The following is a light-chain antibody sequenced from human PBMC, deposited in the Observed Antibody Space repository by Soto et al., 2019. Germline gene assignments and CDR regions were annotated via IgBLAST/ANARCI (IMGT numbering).Light chain of an antibody. CDR2: LGS. Sequence: DIVMTQSPLSLPVTPGEPASISCRSSQSLLHSNGYNYVDWYLQKPGQSPQLLIDLGSNLASGVPDRFSGCGSGTDFTLKISRVEAEDVGLYYCMQALQTPFTFGPGTKVDIK. J-gene: IGKJ3*01. V-gene: IGKV2-28*01. CDR1: QSLLHSNGYNY. CDR3: MQALQTPFT.